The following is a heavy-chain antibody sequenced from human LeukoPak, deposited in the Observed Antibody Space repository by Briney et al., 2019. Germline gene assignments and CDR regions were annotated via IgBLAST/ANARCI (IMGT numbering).Heavy chain of an antibody. CDR1: GYTFTIYY. J-gene: IGHJ4*02. CDR3: ARRGYSYGHHFDY. V-gene: IGHV1-46*01. D-gene: IGHD5-18*01. CDR2: INPSVGST. Sequence: ASVRVSCKPSGYTFTIYYMHWVRQTPEQGLEWMGIINPSVGSTSYAQKSQGRVTMTRDMSTSTVYMELSSLRSEGTAVYYRARRGYSYGHHFDYWGQGTLVTVSS.